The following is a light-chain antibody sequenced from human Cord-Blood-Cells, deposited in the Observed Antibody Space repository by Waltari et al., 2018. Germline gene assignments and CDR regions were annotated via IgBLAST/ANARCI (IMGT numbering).Light chain of an antibody. CDR2: GAS. J-gene: IGKJ4*01. CDR3: QQYGSSPPLT. Sequence: EIVSPPSQGPLSWSPGERATLSCRASQSVSSSYLAWYQQKPGHAPRLIIYGASSRATGRPDRFSGSGSGTDFTLTISRLEPEDFAVYYCQQYGSSPPLTFGGGTKVEIK. V-gene: IGKV3-20*01. CDR1: QSVSSSY.